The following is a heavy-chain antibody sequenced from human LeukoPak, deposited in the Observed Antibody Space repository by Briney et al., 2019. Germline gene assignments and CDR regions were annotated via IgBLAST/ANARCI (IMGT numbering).Heavy chain of an antibody. J-gene: IGHJ4*02. CDR3: ARDSMVGATKYYFDY. D-gene: IGHD1-26*01. V-gene: IGHV1-69*04. CDR2: IIPILGIA. Sequence: SVKVSCKASGGTFSSYAISWVRQAPGQGLEWMGRIIPILGIANYAQKSQGRVTITADKSTSTAYMELSSLRSEDTAVYYCARDSMVGATKYYFDYWGQGTLVTVSS. CDR1: GGTFSSYA.